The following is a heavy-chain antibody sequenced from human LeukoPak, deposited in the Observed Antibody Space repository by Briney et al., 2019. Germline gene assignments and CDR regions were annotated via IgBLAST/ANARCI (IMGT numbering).Heavy chain of an antibody. CDR1: GGTFSSYA. CDR3: ARDFRAAMVSDWFDP. D-gene: IGHD5-18*01. Sequence: ASVKVSCKASGGTFSSYAISWVRQAPGQGLEWMGWINPNSGGTNYAQKFQGGVTMTRDTSISTAYMELSRLRSDDTAVYYCARDFRAAMVSDWFDPWGQGTLVTVSS. V-gene: IGHV1-2*02. J-gene: IGHJ5*02. CDR2: INPNSGGT.